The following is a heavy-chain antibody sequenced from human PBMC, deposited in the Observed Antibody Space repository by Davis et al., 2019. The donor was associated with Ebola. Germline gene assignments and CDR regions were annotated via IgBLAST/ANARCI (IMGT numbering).Heavy chain of an antibody. D-gene: IGHD3-10*01. J-gene: IGHJ5*02. CDR2: IKQDGSEK. V-gene: IGHV3-7*03. Sequence: GESLKISCAASGFTFSSYWMSWVRQAPGEGLEWVANIKQDGSEKYYVDSVKGRFTISRDNAKNSLYLQMNSLRAEDTAVYYCARERGLWFGELLSDNWFDPWGQGTLVTVSS. CDR3: ARERGLWFGELLSDNWFDP. CDR1: GFTFSSYW.